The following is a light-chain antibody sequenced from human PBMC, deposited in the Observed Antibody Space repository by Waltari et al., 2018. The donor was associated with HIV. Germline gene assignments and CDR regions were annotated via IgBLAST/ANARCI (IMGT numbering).Light chain of an antibody. J-gene: IGKJ2*01. CDR2: KAS. V-gene: IGKV1-5*03. Sequence: DTQLTQSPSTLTASVGASVTITCRASESISSWLAWYQQKPGKAPKLLIYKASSLESGVPSRFSGSASGTEFSLTISSLQPDDFATYYCQQYHTNPYTFGQGTKMEI. CDR3: QQYHTNPYT. CDR1: ESISSW.